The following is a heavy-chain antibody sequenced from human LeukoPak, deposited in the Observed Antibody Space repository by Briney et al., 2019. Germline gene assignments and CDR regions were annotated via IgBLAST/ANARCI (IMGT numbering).Heavy chain of an antibody. D-gene: IGHD5-12*01. V-gene: IGHV3-23*01. CDR3: AKDSRRGAITYFDY. Sequence: PGGSLRPSCAASGLTFSTYAMSWVRQAPGKGLEWVSGISGSGGSTYYADSVKGQFTISRDNSKNTLYLQMNSLGAEDTAVYYCAKDSRRGAITYFDYWGQGTLVTVSS. CDR1: GLTFSTYA. J-gene: IGHJ4*02. CDR2: ISGSGGST.